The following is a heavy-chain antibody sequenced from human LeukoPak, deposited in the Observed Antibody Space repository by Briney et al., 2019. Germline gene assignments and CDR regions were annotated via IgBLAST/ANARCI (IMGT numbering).Heavy chain of an antibody. D-gene: IGHD6-13*01. CDR2: IYYSGST. J-gene: IGHJ5*02. CDR3: ARPIAAPARGLYNWFDP. Sequence: SETLSLTCTVSGCSISSSSYCWGWIRQPPGKGLEWIGRIYYSGSTYYNPSLKSRVTISVDTSKNQFSLKLSSVTAADTAVYYCARPIAAPARGLYNWFDPWGQGTLVTVSS. CDR1: GCSISSSSYC. V-gene: IGHV4-39*01.